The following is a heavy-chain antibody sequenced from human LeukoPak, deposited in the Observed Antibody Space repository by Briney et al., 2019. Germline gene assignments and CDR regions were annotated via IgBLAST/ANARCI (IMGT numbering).Heavy chain of an antibody. D-gene: IGHD6-13*01. CDR1: GFTFSSYW. V-gene: IGHV3-7*01. CDR2: IKQDGNEK. Sequence: GGSLRLSCAASGFTFSSYWMSWVRQAPGKGLEWVANIKQDGNEKYYVDSVKGRFTISRDNAKNSLYLQVNSLRAEGTAVYYCARDTGVVQQQLGGYYYYYYMDVWGKGTTVTVSS. J-gene: IGHJ6*03. CDR3: ARDTGVVQQQLGGYYYYYYMDV.